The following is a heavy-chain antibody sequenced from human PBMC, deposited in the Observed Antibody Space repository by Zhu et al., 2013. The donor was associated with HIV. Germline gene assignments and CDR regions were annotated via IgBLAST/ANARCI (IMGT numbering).Heavy chain of an antibody. CDR3: ARGEGPLAYDYIWGPFDY. Sequence: QVQLVQSGAEVKKPGSSVKVSCKASGYMFSAYYIHWVRQAPGQGLEWMGWINPNSGGTMYAQKFQGRVTMTRDTSINTAYMDLSRLKSDDAAVYYCARGEGPLAYDYIWGPFDYWGQGTLVTVSS. CDR1: GYMFSAYY. CDR2: INPNSGGT. V-gene: IGHV1-2*02. J-gene: IGHJ4*02. D-gene: IGHD3-16*01.